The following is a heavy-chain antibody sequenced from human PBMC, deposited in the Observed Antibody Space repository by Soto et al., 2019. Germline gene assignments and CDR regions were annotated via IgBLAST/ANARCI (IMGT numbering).Heavy chain of an antibody. CDR3: AILGGYYQAFDQ. CDR2: IYYSGST. CDR1: GGSINNYY. V-gene: IGHV4-59*08. Sequence: SETLSLTCTVSGGSINNYYWSWFRQPPGKGLEWIGYIYYSGSTTYKPSLKSRVTISVDTSKNQFFLKLNSVTAADTAVHYCAILGGYYQAFDQWGQGSLVTVSS. D-gene: IGHD3-22*01. J-gene: IGHJ4*02.